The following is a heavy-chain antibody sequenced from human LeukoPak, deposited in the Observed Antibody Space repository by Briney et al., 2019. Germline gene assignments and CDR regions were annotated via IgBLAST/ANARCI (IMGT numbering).Heavy chain of an antibody. D-gene: IGHD3-22*01. V-gene: IGHV4-61*02. CDR1: SRSISSPNYY. CDR3: ARGVDSSGYQHKGFDP. J-gene: IGHJ5*02. CDR2: VYSSGKT. Sequence: SETLSLTCIVSSRSISSPNYYWSWIRQPAGKAREWIGGVYSSGKTDYNASLKSRVTISVDTSRNQFSLKLSSVTAADTAVYYCARGVDSSGYQHKGFDPWGQGTLVTVSS.